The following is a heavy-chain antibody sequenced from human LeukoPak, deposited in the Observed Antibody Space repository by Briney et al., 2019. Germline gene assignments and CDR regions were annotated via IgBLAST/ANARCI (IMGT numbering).Heavy chain of an antibody. CDR2: INPNSGGT. D-gene: IGHD2-21*02. CDR1: GYTFTGYY. J-gene: IGHJ4*02. CDR3: ARALAYCGGDCYGFDY. V-gene: IGHV1-2*02. Sequence: GASVKVSCKASGYTFTGYYMHWVRQAPGQGLEWMGWINPNSGGTNYAQKFQGRVTMTRDTSISTAYMELSRLRSDDTAVYYCARALAYCGGDCYGFDYWGQGTLVTVSS.